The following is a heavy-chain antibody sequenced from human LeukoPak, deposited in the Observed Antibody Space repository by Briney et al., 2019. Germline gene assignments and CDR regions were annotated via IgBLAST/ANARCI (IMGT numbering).Heavy chain of an antibody. D-gene: IGHD3-9*01. Sequence: SETLSLTCTVSGGSISSSSYYWGWIRQPPGKGLEWIGSIYCSGSTYYNPSLKSRVTISVDTSKNQFSLKLSSVTAADTAVYYCARRLRQQYYDILTGYSSYYYYYMDVWGKGTTVTVS. V-gene: IGHV4-39*07. J-gene: IGHJ6*03. CDR1: GGSISSSSYY. CDR2: IYCSGST. CDR3: ARRLRQQYYDILTGYSSYYYYYMDV.